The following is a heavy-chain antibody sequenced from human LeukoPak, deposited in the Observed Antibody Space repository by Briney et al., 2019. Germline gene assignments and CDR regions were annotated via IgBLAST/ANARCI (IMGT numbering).Heavy chain of an antibody. V-gene: IGHV3-53*01. CDR2: IYNDGST. CDR1: GLTVSSSY. J-gene: IGHJ3*02. CDR3: ARNILFAFDI. Sequence: GGSLRLSCAASGLTVSSSYMSWVRQAREKGLEWVSIIYNDGSTYYADSMKGRFTISRDNSKNTLYLQVNSLRAEDTAMYYCARNILFAFDIWGQGTMVTVSS.